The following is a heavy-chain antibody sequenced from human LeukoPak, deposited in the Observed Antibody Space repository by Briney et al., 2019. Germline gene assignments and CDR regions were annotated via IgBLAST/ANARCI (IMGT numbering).Heavy chain of an antibody. Sequence: PGGSLRLSCAASGFTFSSYEMNWVRQAPGKGLEWVSYISSSGSTIYYADSVKGRFTISRDNAKNSLYLQMNSLRAEDTAVYYCARDLGSYYGPFDYWGQGTLVTVSS. CDR1: GFTFSSYE. D-gene: IGHD1-26*01. CDR3: ARDLGSYYGPFDY. CDR2: ISSSGSTI. J-gene: IGHJ4*02. V-gene: IGHV3-48*03.